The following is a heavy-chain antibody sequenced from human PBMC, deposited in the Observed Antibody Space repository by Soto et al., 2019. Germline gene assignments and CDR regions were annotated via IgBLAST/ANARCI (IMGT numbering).Heavy chain of an antibody. CDR1: GGDIYSGVYS. CDR3: ASKRGNYLEY. D-gene: IGHD3-16*01. V-gene: IGHV4-30-2*01. CDR2: IYHSGST. Sequence: SETLSLPCTVFGGDIYSGVYSWSWIRQPPGKGLEWIGYIYHSGSTYYNPSLKSRVTISVDTSKNQFSLKLSSVTAADTAVHYCASKRGNYLEYWGRGALVTVSS. J-gene: IGHJ4*02.